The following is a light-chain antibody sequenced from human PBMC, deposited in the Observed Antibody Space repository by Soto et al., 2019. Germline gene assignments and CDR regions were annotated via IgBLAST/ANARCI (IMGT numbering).Light chain of an antibody. V-gene: IGLV2-14*03. CDR2: DVS. Sequence: QSVLTQAASVSGSPGQSITISCTGTSSDVGGYNYVSWYQQHPGKAPKLMIYDVSNRPSGVSNRFSGSKSGNTASLTISGLQAEDEADYYCSSYTSTSTPVVFGGGTKLTV. CDR1: SSDVGGYNY. CDR3: SSYTSTSTPVV. J-gene: IGLJ2*01.